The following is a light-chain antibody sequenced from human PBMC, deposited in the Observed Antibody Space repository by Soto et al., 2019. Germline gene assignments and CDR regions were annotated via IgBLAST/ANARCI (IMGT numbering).Light chain of an antibody. Sequence: QSVLTQPPSVSGATGQRVTISCTGRSSNFGAGYEVHWYKQVPGAAPTLVIFNNLNRPSGVPERFSGSKSGTSASLVISGLQAEDEADYDCQSFDSSLRVYVFGSGTQVTVL. CDR3: QSFDSSLRVYV. CDR2: NNL. CDR1: SSNFGAGYE. V-gene: IGLV1-40*01. J-gene: IGLJ1*01.